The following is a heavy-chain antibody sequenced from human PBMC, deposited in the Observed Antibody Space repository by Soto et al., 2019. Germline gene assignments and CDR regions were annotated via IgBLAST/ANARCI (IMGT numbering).Heavy chain of an antibody. CDR1: GYTFTSYA. Sequence: SSVKVSCKASGYTFTSYAMHWVRQAPGQRLEWMGWINAGNGNTKYSQKFQGRVTITRDTSASTAYMELSSLRSEDTAGYYCARQFRIAARRSVGIGGRGQGTTVTVAS. CDR3: ARQFRIAARRSVGIGG. V-gene: IGHV1-3*01. CDR2: INAGNGNT. D-gene: IGHD6-6*01. J-gene: IGHJ6*02.